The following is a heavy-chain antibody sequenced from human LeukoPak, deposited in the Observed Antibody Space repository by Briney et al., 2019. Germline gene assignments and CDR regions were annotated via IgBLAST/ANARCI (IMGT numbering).Heavy chain of an antibody. CDR1: GFTFSSDS. Sequence: GGSLRLSCAASGFTFSSDSMTWFLQAPGKSLEWVSAISSNSSYIYYADSVKGRFTISRDHSKNSLYLQMSSLRAEDTFFFFKQKTAYDILTGYMDVWGKGTTVTISS. CDR2: ISSNSSYI. J-gene: IGHJ6*03. D-gene: IGHD3-9*01. V-gene: IGHV3-21*01. CDR3: QKTAYDILTGYMDV.